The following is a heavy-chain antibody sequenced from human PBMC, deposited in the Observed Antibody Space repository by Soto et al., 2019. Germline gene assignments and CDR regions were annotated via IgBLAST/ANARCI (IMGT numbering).Heavy chain of an antibody. CDR3: ASGVDTAMAGIDY. D-gene: IGHD5-18*01. V-gene: IGHV4-39*07. CDR1: GDSISNSRFY. J-gene: IGHJ4*02. Sequence: PSETLSLTCGVSGDSISNSRFYWAWIRQPPGEGLEWIGSIYHTGNAYYNPSLKSRVTISVDTSKNQFSLKLSSVTAADTAVYYCASGVDTAMAGIDYWGQGTLVTVSS. CDR2: IYHTGNA.